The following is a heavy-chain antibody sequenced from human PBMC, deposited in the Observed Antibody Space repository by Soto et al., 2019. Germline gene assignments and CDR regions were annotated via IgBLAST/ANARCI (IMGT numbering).Heavy chain of an antibody. CDR2: VHYTGTT. Sequence: PSETLSLTCTVSGGSISGSYWTWIRQPPGKGLEWIGYVHYTGTTSYNPSLMGRVTMSVDTSKNQVSLKLSSVTAADTAVYYCARDITLNWFDPWGQGTLVTVSS. CDR3: ARDITLNWFDP. J-gene: IGHJ5*02. V-gene: IGHV4-59*01. CDR1: GGSISGSY. D-gene: IGHD3-16*01.